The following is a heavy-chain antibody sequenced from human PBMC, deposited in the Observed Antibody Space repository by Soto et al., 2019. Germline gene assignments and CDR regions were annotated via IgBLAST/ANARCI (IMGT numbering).Heavy chain of an antibody. J-gene: IGHJ4*02. CDR3: ARGSNYGSGYFDY. CDR1: GFTFSSYD. CDR2: MGTAGDT. D-gene: IGHD3-10*01. Sequence: EVQLVESGGGLVQPGGSLRLSCAASGFTFSSYDMHWVRQATGKGLEWVSAMGTAGDTYYPGSVKGRFTISRENAKNSLYLQMNSLRAEDTAVYYCARGSNYGSGYFDYLGQGTLVTVSS. V-gene: IGHV3-13*01.